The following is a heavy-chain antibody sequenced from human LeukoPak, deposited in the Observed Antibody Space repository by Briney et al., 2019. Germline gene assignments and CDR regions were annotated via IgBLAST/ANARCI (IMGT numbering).Heavy chain of an antibody. J-gene: IGHJ3*02. CDR2: IVVGSGNT. CDR1: GFTFTSSA. CDR3: AAVPDYYDSSEDAFDI. D-gene: IGHD3-22*01. V-gene: IGHV1-58*02. Sequence: GASVKVSCKASGFTFTSSAMQWVRQARGQRLEWIGWIVVGSGNTNYAQKFQERVTITRDMSTSTAYMELSSLRSEDAAVYYCAAVPDYYDSSEDAFDIWGQGTMVTVSS.